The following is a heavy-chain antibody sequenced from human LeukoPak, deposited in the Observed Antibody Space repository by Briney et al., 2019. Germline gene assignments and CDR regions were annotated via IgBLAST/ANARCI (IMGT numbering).Heavy chain of an antibody. D-gene: IGHD3-10*01. Sequence: PSETLSLTCAVYGGSFSGYYWSWIRQPPGKGLEWIGEINHSGSTNHNPSLKSRVTISVDTSKNQFSLKLSSVTAADTAVYYCARAEYYYGSGSYYRTPFDYWGQGTLVTVSS. CDR2: INHSGST. CDR3: ARAEYYYGSGSYYRTPFDY. V-gene: IGHV4-34*01. CDR1: GGSFSGYY. J-gene: IGHJ4*02.